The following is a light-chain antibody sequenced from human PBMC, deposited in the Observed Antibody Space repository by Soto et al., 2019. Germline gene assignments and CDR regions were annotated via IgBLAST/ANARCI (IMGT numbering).Light chain of an antibody. Sequence: DVVMTQSPLSLTVTVGQPASISCRSRQSLGYSDGNTYLSWFQQGPGQSPRRLIYQVSKRDSGVPDRFSGSGSGTDFTLKISRVEADDVGIYYCMQGTHWPKTFGQGTKVEIK. CDR1: QSLGYSDGNTY. J-gene: IGKJ1*01. CDR2: QVS. V-gene: IGKV2-30*01. CDR3: MQGTHWPKT.